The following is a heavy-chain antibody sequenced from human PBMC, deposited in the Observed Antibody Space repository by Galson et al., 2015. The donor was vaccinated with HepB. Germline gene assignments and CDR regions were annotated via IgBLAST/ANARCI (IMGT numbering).Heavy chain of an antibody. CDR2: ISSNGGST. Sequence: SLRLSCAASGFTFSSYAMHWVRQAPGKGLEYVSAISSNGGSTYYADSVKGRFTISRDNSKNTLYLQMNSLRAEDTAVYYCAKGSSTSSFYYWYYGMDVWGQGTTVTVSS. V-gene: IGHV3-64*04. J-gene: IGHJ6*02. D-gene: IGHD2-2*01. CDR3: AKGSSTSSFYYWYYGMDV. CDR1: GFTFSSYA.